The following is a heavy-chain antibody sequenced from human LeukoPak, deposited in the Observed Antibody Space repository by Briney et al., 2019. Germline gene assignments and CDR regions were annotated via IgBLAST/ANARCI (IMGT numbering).Heavy chain of an antibody. CDR2: IRYDGSNK. CDR3: AKLWEQDREYAFDI. D-gene: IGHD1-26*01. V-gene: IGHV3-30*02. J-gene: IGHJ3*02. Sequence: GGSLRLSCAASGFTFSSYGMHWVRQAPGKGLEWVAFIRYDGSNKYYADSVKGGFTISRDNSKNTLYLQMNSLRAEDTAVYYCAKLWEQDREYAFDIWGQGTMVTVSS. CDR1: GFTFSSYG.